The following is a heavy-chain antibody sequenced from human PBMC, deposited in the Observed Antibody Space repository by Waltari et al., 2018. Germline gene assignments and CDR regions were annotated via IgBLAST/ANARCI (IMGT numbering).Heavy chain of an antibody. V-gene: IGHV3-7*03. Sequence: DVQLVESGGGLVQPGGSLRLSCAASGFPFSAYWMNWVRQTPGTGLEWEANIKEDGSVKYYLDSVKGRFTISRDNAKNSLYLQMDSLTADDTAIYYCARGTTTTPNWFDPWGQGTLVTVSS. CDR1: GFPFSAYW. CDR3: ARGTTTTPNWFDP. D-gene: IGHD1-26*01. CDR2: IKEDGSVK. J-gene: IGHJ5*02.